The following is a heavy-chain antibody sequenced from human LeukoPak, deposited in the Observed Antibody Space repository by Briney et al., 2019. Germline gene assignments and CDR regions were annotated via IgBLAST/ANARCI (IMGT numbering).Heavy chain of an antibody. Sequence: ASVKVSCKASGYTFTDYYMHWVRQAPGQGFEWMGWINPNDGDTNYAQKFQGRVTMTRDTSISTAHMGVSRLRSDDTAVYYCARANFLYCSSSTCLFDYWGQGTLVTVSS. CDR1: GYTFTDYY. D-gene: IGHD2-2*01. CDR3: ARANFLYCSSSTCLFDY. J-gene: IGHJ4*02. V-gene: IGHV1-2*02. CDR2: INPNDGDT.